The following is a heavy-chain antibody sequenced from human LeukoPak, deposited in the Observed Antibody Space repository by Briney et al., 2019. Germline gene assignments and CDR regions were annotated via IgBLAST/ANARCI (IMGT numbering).Heavy chain of an antibody. CDR2: IYYSGST. CDR1: GGSISSYY. V-gene: IGHV4-59*01. J-gene: IGHJ4*02. D-gene: IGHD6-13*01. Sequence: PSETLSLTCTVSGGSISSYYWSWIRQPPGKGLEWIAYIYYSGSTDYNPSLKSRVTISLDTSKNQFSLKLSSVTAADTAVYYCARSLPSSWYYFDYWGQGTLVTVSS. CDR3: ARSLPSSWYYFDY.